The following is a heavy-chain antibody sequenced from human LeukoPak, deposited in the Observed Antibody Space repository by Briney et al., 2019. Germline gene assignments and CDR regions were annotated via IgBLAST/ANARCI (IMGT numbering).Heavy chain of an antibody. Sequence: GGSLRLSCAVSGFTFTTYSMNWVRQAPGKGQEWVSAISGSTTYLFYADSVKGRFTISRDNAKNSLYLQMHSLRTEDTAVYYCARADWNDLGAFDIWGQGTMVTVSS. CDR3: ARADWNDLGAFDI. CDR2: ISGSTTYL. CDR1: GFTFTTYS. D-gene: IGHD1-1*01. J-gene: IGHJ3*02. V-gene: IGHV3-21*01.